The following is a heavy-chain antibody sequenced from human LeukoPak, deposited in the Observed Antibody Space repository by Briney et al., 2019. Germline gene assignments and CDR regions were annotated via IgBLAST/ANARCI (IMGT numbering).Heavy chain of an antibody. V-gene: IGHV1-69*05. CDR1: GGTFSSYA. CDR2: IIPIFGTA. J-gene: IGHJ4*02. CDR3: ARDSGSYSLPVY. D-gene: IGHD6-13*01. Sequence: SVKVSCKASGGTFSSYAISWVRQAPGQGLEWMGGIIPIFGTANYAQKFQGRVTNTTDESTSTAYMELSSLRSEDTAVYYCARDSGSYSLPVYWGQGTLVTVSS.